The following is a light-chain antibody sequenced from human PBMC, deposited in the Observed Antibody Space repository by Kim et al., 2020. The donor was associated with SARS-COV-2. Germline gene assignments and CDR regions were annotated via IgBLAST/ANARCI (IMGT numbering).Light chain of an antibody. CDR2: EVN. J-gene: IGLJ3*02. Sequence: QSALTQPPSASGSLGQSVTISCTGTSSDVGTYNHVSWYQQHPGKAPKVIISEVNKRPSGVPDRFSGSKSANTASLTVSGLQVEDEADYYCNSRDSSGNHLVFGGGTQLTVL. CDR1: SSDVGTYNH. V-gene: IGLV2-8*01. CDR3: NSRDSSGNHLV.